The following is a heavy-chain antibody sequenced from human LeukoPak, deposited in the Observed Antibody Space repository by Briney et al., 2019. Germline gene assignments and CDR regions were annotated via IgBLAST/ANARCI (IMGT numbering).Heavy chain of an antibody. D-gene: IGHD5-18*01. CDR2: ILMSTNYT. CDR1: GFTLSDSY. V-gene: IGHV3-11*06. J-gene: IGHJ4*02. Sequence: PGGSLRLSCGASGFTLSDSYMSWIRQAPGKGLEWVSYILMSTNYTSYAASVKGRFTISRDNAKNTLDLQMNSLRAEDTAVYYCAKDQGIQLGIDYWGQGSLVTVSS. CDR3: AKDQGIQLGIDY.